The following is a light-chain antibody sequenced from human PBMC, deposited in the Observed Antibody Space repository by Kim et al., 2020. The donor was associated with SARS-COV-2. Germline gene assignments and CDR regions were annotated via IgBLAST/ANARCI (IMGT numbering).Light chain of an antibody. CDR2: FNN. J-gene: IGLJ1*01. CDR3: QVWDSGSDHYV. Sequence: PGETATISCGGDNIRLKNVHWCRHKPGLAPLLIIYFNNLRLSGIPDRFSGSNSGNTATLTISGVEAGDEADYYCQVWDSGSDHYVFGTGTKVTVL. V-gene: IGLV3-21*04. CDR1: NIRLKN.